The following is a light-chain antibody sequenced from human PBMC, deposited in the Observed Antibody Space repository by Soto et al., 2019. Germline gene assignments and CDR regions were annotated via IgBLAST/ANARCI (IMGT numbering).Light chain of an antibody. Sequence: SYELTQPPSVSVSPGQTARITCSGDSLPKQNAYWYQQKPGQAPVLVLYKDSERPSGIPERFSGSSSGTIVTLTISGVQAEDEADYYCQSADSSGGYHVIFGGGTKLTVL. CDR2: KDS. V-gene: IGLV3-25*02. J-gene: IGLJ2*01. CDR3: QSADSSGGYHVI. CDR1: SLPKQN.